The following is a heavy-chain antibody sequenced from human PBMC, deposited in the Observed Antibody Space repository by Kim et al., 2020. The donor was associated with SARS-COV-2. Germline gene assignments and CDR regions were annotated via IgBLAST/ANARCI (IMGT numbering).Heavy chain of an antibody. CDR1: GYSFTSYW. CDR2: IDPSDSYT. J-gene: IGHJ6*02. Sequence: GESLKISCKGSGYSFTSYWISWVRQMPGKGLEWMGRIDPSDSYTNYSPSFQGHVTISADKSISTAYLQWSSLKASDTAMYYCARHGPVFRRSYYYGMDVWGQGTTVTVSS. CDR3: ARHGPVFRRSYYYGMDV. V-gene: IGHV5-10-1*01.